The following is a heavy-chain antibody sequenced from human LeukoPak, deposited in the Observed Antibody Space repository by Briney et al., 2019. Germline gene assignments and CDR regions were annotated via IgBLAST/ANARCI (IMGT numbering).Heavy chain of an antibody. CDR2: IYYSGST. CDR1: SGSISTNSYF. Sequence: SETLSITCTVSSGSISTNSYFWGWIRQPPGKGLEWIGSIYYSGSTYYNPSLRSRVTISVDTSKNQFSLKVRSVTAADTAVHCCARDGGFRIAVTDPFDYWGQGTLVTVSS. V-gene: IGHV4-39*07. D-gene: IGHD6-19*01. J-gene: IGHJ4*02. CDR3: ARDGGFRIAVTDPFDY.